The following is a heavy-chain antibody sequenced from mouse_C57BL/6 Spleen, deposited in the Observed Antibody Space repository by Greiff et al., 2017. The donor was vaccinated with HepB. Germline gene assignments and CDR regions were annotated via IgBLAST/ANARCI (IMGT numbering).Heavy chain of an antibody. CDR2: IDPEDGDT. D-gene: IGHD4-1*01. V-gene: IGHV14-1*01. Sequence: EVQLQQSGAELVRPGASVKLSCTASCFNIKDYYMHWVKQRPEQGLEWIGRIDPEDGDTEYAPKFQGKATMTADTSSNTAYLQLSSLTSEDTAVYYCTLANWHWYFDVWGTGTTVTVSS. CDR3: TLANWHWYFDV. J-gene: IGHJ1*03. CDR1: CFNIKDYY.